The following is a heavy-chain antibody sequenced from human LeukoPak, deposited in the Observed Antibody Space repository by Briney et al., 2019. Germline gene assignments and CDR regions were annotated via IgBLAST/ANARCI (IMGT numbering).Heavy chain of an antibody. D-gene: IGHD3-16*01. CDR3: ASWGAGGNS. CDR2: INPDGSGK. Sequence: PGGSLRLSCEASGFTLSTYWMNWVRQVPGKGLDWVANINPDGSGKKYVDSVKGRFTIARDNADNSLSLQMTSLRAEDTAVYYCASWGAGGNSWGQGTLVTVS. CDR1: GFTLSTYW. J-gene: IGHJ4*02. V-gene: IGHV3-7*01.